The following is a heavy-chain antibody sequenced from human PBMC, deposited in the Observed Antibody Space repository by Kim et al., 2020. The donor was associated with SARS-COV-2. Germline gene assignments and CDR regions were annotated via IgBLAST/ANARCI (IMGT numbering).Heavy chain of an antibody. V-gene: IGHV3-23*01. CDR1: GFTFGTYA. CDR2: ISRPGGST. D-gene: IGHD2-21*01. CDR3: ARVPGIIPHHYLDF. J-gene: IGHJ4*02. Sequence: GGSLRLSCAASGFTFGTYAMSWVRQAPGKGLECVSAISRPGGSTYYADSVKGRFTISRDNSKNTLYLQMNSLTAEDTAEYYCARVPGIIPHHYLDFWGQGILFTVSA.